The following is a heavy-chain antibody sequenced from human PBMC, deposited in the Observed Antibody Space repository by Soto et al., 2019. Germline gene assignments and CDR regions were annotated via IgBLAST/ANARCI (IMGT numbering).Heavy chain of an antibody. Sequence: QVQLQESGPGLVKPSETLSLTCSVSGGSISSYYWSWIRQPPGKGLEWIGYIYYSGSTNYNPSLKRRVTISVDTSENRLSLKLRSVTAADTAVYYCARRWGTHFDYWGQGTLVTVSS. CDR1: GGSISSYY. J-gene: IGHJ4*02. CDR3: ARRWGTHFDY. V-gene: IGHV4-59*01. CDR2: IYYSGST. D-gene: IGHD7-27*01.